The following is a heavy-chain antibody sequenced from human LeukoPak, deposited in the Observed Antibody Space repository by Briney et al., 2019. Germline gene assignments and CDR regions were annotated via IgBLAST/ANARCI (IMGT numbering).Heavy chain of an antibody. CDR1: GFTFSSYS. Sequence: GGSLRLSCAASGFTFSSYSMNWVRQAPGKGLEWVSSISSSSSYIYYADSVKGRFTISRDNAKNSLYLQMNSLRAEDMALYYCAKARSGSPPWGVEAFDIWGQGTMVTVSS. V-gene: IGHV3-21*04. J-gene: IGHJ3*02. D-gene: IGHD5-12*01. CDR3: AKARSGSPPWGVEAFDI. CDR2: ISSSSSYI.